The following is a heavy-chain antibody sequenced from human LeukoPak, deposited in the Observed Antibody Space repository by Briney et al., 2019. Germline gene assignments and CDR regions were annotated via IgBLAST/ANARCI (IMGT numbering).Heavy chain of an antibody. D-gene: IGHD6-19*01. CDR2: ISYSGST. CDR1: GGSISSYY. J-gene: IGHJ4*02. V-gene: IGHV4-59*12. CDR3: ARGLMSSSGWYASGGYYFDY. Sequence: SETLSLTCAVSGGSISSYYWNWIRQPPGKGLEWIGYISYSGSTNFNPSLKSRVTISVDTSKNQFSLKLSSVTAADTAVYYCARGLMSSSGWYASGGYYFDYWGQGTLVTVSS.